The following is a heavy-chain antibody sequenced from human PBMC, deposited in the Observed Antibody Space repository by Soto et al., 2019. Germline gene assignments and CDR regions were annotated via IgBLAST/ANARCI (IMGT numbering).Heavy chain of an antibody. V-gene: IGHV4-39*01. CDR2: IYYGGTT. CDR1: GGSISGSSYY. CDR3: ARDHGEFNY. D-gene: IGHD4-17*01. Sequence: SETLSLTCTVSGGSISGSSYYWGWVRQPPGKGLEWIGSIYYGGTTHYSPSLEVRITISVDTSKNQFSLQLTCMTAADTAVYFCARDHGEFNYWGQGTLVTVSS. J-gene: IGHJ4*02.